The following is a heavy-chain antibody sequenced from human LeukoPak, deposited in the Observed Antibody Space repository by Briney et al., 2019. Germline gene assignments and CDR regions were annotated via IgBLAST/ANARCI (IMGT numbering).Heavy chain of an antibody. J-gene: IGHJ5*01. V-gene: IGHV4-59*08. CDR2: IYNSGIT. Sequence: SETLSLTCTVSGGSISGYYWTWIRQLPGKGLEWIGYIYNSGITNYNPSLKSRVTVSVDTSKNQFSLRLASVTAADTAVYYCARSVPSLDYLFDSWGHGTLVTVSS. CDR1: GGSISGYY. CDR3: ARSVPSLDYLFDS. D-gene: IGHD4-11*01.